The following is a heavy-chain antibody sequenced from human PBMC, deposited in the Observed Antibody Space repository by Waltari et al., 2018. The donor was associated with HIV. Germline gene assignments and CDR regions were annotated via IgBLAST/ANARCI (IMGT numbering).Heavy chain of an antibody. J-gene: IGHJ3*02. V-gene: IGHV1-46*01. Sequence: QVQLVQSGAEVKKPGASVKVSCKASGYTFTNYYIHWVRQALGQGLEWMARINPSGGSTGHAQKFQGRVTMTRDTSTSTVYMELSSLGSEDTAVYYCARDKAVGIITSVFNMWGQGTMVIVSS. CDR3: ARDKAVGIITSVFNM. CDR1: GYTFTNYY. CDR2: INPSGGST. D-gene: IGHD3-3*01.